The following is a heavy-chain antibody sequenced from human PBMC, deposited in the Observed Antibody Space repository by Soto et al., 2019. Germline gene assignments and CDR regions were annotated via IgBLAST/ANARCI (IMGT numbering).Heavy chain of an antibody. J-gene: IGHJ4*02. Sequence: PGWSLRLSCVASVLTFVSRAMSWGRQAPGEGLQWVATITDNGGDAKYADSVRGRFVISRDNSKKTLYLQMTSLTAEDSAMYFCARGSTESYPGSRIFDFWGRGTLVTVSS. CDR3: ARGSTESYPGSRIFDF. CDR2: ITDNGGDA. D-gene: IGHD3-10*01. V-gene: IGHV3-23*01. CDR1: VLTFVSRA.